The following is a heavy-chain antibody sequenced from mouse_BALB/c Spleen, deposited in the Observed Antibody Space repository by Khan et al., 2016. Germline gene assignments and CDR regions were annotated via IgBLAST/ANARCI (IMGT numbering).Heavy chain of an antibody. CDR3: TRGGSTMIRGFAY. J-gene: IGHJ3*01. CDR2: IYPSDIYT. Sequence: QVQLQQPGAELVRPGASVKLSCKAPGYTFTSYWINWMKQRPGQGLEWIGNIYPSDIYTNYNQKFKDKATLTVDKSSSTAYMQLSSPTSEDSAIYDSTRGGSTMIRGFAYWGQGTLVTVSA. CDR1: GYTFTSYW. V-gene: IGHV1-69*02. D-gene: IGHD2-4*01.